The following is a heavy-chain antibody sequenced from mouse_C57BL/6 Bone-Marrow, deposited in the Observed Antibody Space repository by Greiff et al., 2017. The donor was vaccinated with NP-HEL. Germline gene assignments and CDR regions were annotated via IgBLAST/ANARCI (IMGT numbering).Heavy chain of an antibody. Sequence: QVQLKQSGPGLVQPSQSLSITCTVSGFSLTSYGVHWVRQSPGKGLEWLGVIWRGGSTDYNAAFMSRLSITKDNSKSHVFFKMNSLQADDTAIYYGAPFYYYGSSHHWYFDVWGTGTTVTVSS. J-gene: IGHJ1*03. V-gene: IGHV2-5*01. CDR1: GFSLTSYG. CDR3: APFYYYGSSHHWYFDV. D-gene: IGHD1-1*01. CDR2: IWRGGST.